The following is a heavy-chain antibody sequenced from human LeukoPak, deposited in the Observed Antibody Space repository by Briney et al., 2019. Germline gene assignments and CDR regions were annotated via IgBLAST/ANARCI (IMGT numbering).Heavy chain of an antibody. V-gene: IGHV3-48*01. CDR1: GFTFSSYS. J-gene: IGHJ6*04. CDR3: ARDRPLYYPGMDV. Sequence: PGGSLRLSCAASGFTFSSYSMNWVRQAPGKGLEWVSYISSSSSTIYYADSVKGRFTISRDNAKNSLYLQMNSLRAEDTAVYYCARDRPLYYPGMDVWGKGPTVTVSS. CDR2: ISSSSSTI.